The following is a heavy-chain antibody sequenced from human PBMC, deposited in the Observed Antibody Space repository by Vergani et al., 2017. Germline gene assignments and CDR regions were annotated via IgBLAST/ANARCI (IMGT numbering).Heavy chain of an antibody. J-gene: IGHJ4*02. Sequence: QVQVVQSGAEVKKSGASVKVSCKTSGYTFSNYYMHWVRQAPGQGLEWMGIINPSGGHTNYAQKFQGRVTMTRDTSTSTVDMELSSLRSEDTAIYYCARGDYDILTGYRYWGQGTLVTVSA. D-gene: IGHD3-9*01. CDR2: INPSGGHT. CDR1: GYTFSNYY. CDR3: ARGDYDILTGYRY. V-gene: IGHV1-46*03.